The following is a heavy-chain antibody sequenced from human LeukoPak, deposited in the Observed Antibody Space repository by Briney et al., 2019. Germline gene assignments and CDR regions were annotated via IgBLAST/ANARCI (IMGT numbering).Heavy chain of an antibody. Sequence: PSETLSLTCTVSGGSIGGSISSFSWSWIRQPAGKGLEWIGRIYTSGSTNYNPSLKSRITMSVDTSKNQFSLKLTSVTAADTAVYFCARAASGDAIDYYGSGRRYYSYYMDVWGKGTTVSISS. CDR1: GGSIGGSISSFS. CDR2: IYTSGST. D-gene: IGHD3-10*01. V-gene: IGHV4-4*07. CDR3: ARAASGDAIDYYGSGRRYYSYYMDV. J-gene: IGHJ6*03.